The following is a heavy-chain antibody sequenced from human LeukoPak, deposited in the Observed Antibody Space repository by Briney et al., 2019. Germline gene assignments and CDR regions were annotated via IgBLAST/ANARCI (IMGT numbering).Heavy chain of an antibody. CDR2: ISWNSGSI. Sequence: PGRSLRLSCAASKFTFDDYAMHWVRQAPGKGLEWVSGISWNSGSIGYAHSVKGRFTISRDNAKNSLYLQMNSLRAEDTALYYCAKDFYGDYGEGAFDYWGQGTLVTVSS. CDR3: AKDFYGDYGEGAFDY. J-gene: IGHJ4*02. CDR1: KFTFDDYA. V-gene: IGHV3-9*01. D-gene: IGHD4-17*01.